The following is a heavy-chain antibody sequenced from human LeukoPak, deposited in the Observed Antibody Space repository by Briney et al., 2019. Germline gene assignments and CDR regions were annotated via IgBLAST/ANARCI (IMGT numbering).Heavy chain of an antibody. CDR1: GFTFDDYA. V-gene: IGHV3-9*01. J-gene: IGHJ4*02. CDR2: ISWNSGSI. D-gene: IGHD5-12*01. Sequence: GGSLRLSCAASGFTFDDYAMHWVRHAPGKGLEWVSGISWNSGSIGYADSVKGRFTISRDNAKNSLYLQMNSLRAEDTALYYCAKDSGYDFSDFDYWGQGTLVTVSS. CDR3: AKDSGYDFSDFDY.